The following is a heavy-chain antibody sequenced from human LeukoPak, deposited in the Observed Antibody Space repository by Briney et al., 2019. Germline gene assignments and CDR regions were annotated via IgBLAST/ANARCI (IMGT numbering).Heavy chain of an antibody. CDR1: GFTFSKYW. Sequence: GGSLRLSCAASGFTFSKYWMLWVRQAPGKGLESVSRINTEGTVTTYADSVKGRFTVSRDNADNTMLLQMNSVRDEDTAVYYCATKQWLAPPPDSWGQGTPVTVSS. CDR2: INTEGTVT. D-gene: IGHD6-19*01. J-gene: IGHJ4*02. CDR3: ATKQWLAPPPDS. V-gene: IGHV3-74*01.